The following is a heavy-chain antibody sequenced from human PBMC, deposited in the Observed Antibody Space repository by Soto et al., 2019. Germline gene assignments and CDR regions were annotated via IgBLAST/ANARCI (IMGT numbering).Heavy chain of an antibody. Sequence: XSVKVSCKASGYTFSSYGIIWVRQAPGQGLEWMGWISAYNGNTNYAQKLQGRVTMTTDTSTSTAYMELRSLRSDDTAVYYCAREVLRYFDWLYPGMDVWGQGTTVTVSS. D-gene: IGHD3-9*01. J-gene: IGHJ6*02. CDR3: AREVLRYFDWLYPGMDV. CDR2: ISAYNGNT. V-gene: IGHV1-18*01. CDR1: GYTFSSYG.